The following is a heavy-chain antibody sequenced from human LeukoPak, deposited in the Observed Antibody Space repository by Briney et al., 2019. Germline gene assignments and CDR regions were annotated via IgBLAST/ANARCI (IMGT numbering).Heavy chain of an antibody. CDR2: IYTSGST. CDR3: ARHGFESSSSYFDY. V-gene: IGHV4-4*09. D-gene: IGHD6-6*01. CDR1: GGSISSYY. J-gene: IGHJ4*02. Sequence: SETLSLTCTVSGGSISSYYWSWIRQPPGKGLEWIGYIYTSGSTNYNPSLKSRVTISVDTSKNQFSLKLSSMTAADTAVYYCARHGFESSSSYFDYWGQGTLVTVSS.